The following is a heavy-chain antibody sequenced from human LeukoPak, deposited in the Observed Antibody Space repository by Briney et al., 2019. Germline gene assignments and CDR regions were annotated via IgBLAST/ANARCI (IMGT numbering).Heavy chain of an antibody. J-gene: IGHJ4*02. V-gene: IGHV1-2*02. CDR1: GYTFTGYY. Sequence: ASVKVSCKASGYTFTGYYMHWVRQAPGQGLEWMGWINPNSGGTNYAQKFQGRVTMTRDTSISTAYMELSRLRSDDTAVYYCARTGIAYCGGDCLVVVDYWGRGTLVTVSS. D-gene: IGHD2-21*02. CDR3: ARTGIAYCGGDCLVVVDY. CDR2: INPNSGGT.